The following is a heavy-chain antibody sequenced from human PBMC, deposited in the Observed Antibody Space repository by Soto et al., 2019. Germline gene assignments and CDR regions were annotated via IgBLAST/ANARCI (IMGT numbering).Heavy chain of an antibody. D-gene: IGHD5-12*01. J-gene: IGHJ6*02. CDR2: ISYDGSSK. CDR3: ARAKSGDYYYGMDV. V-gene: IGHV3-30-3*01. Sequence: QVQLVESGGGVVQPGRPLRLSCAASGYTFGRHAMYWVRQAPGKGLEWVAVISYDGSSKYYADSVKGRFTISRDNSKNTLYFQMTSLRAEDTTVYYCARAKSGDYYYGMDVWGQGTTVTVSS. CDR1: GYTFGRHA.